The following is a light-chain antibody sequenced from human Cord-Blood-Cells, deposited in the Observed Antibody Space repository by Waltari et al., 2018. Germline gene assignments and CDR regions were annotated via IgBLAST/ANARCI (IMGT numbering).Light chain of an antibody. V-gene: IGLV2-8*01. CDR3: SSYAGSNNLV. Sequence: QSALTQPPSASGSPGQSATISCTGPSSDVGGYNSVSWYQQHPGNAPKLMIYEVSKRPSGVPDRFSGSKSGNTASLTVSGLQAEDEADYYCSSYAGSNNLVFGGGTKLTVL. CDR2: EVS. CDR1: SSDVGGYNS. J-gene: IGLJ3*02.